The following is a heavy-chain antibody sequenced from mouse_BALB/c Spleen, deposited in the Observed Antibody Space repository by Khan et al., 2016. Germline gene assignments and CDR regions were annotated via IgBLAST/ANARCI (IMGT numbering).Heavy chain of an antibody. CDR2: VIPSNAYT. D-gene: IGHD2-3*01. CDR1: GYTFTSYT. CDR3: GGEGGLLGYFGY. J-gene: IGHJ2*03. Sequence: QVQLQQSGAELARPGASVKMSCKASGYTFTSYTMHWVKQGPGQGLEWIGYVIPSNAYTNYNQKFKDKATLTADKSSSTAYLQLSSVRSEDSAVYYGGGEGGLLGYFGYWGEGTRRTV. V-gene: IGHV1-4*01.